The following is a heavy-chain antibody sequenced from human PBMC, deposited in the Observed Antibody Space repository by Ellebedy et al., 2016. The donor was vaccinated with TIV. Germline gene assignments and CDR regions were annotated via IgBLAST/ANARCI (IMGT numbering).Heavy chain of an antibody. CDR3: ARGSLGYYASSDYHGVSDY. CDR1: GFILNNYA. V-gene: IGHV3-23*01. D-gene: IGHD3-10*01. CDR2: VSRTAGT. J-gene: IGHJ4*02. Sequence: GESLKISXAASGFILNNYAMTWVRQAPGKGLEWVSAVSRTAGTYYADSVKGRFTISRDNSKNTLYLQMNSLRAEDTAVYYCARGSLGYYASSDYHGVSDYWGQGTLVAVSS.